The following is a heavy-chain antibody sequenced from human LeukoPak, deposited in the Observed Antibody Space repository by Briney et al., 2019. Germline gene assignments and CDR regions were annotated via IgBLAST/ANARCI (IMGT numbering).Heavy chain of an antibody. J-gene: IGHJ4*02. CDR3: ARGGQYSGSRNYFDY. D-gene: IGHD1-26*01. CDR2: IIPIFGTA. V-gene: IGHV1-69*13. Sequence: GASVKVSCKASGGTFSSYAISWVRQAPGQGLEWMGGIIPIFGTANYAQKFQGRVTITADESTSTAYMELSSLRSEDTAVYYCARGGQYSGSRNYFDYWGQGTLVTVSS. CDR1: GGTFSSYA.